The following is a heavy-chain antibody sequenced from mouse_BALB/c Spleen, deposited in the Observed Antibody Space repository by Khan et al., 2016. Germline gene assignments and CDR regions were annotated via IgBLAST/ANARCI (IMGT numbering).Heavy chain of an antibody. Sequence: VRLQQSGPELVKPGASVKIPCKASGYTFTDYNIDWVKQSHGKSLEWIGDINPNNGGTVYNQKFKGKATLTVDKSSSTAYMEFRSLTSEDTAVYYCARKEYGNYGFAYWGQGTLVTVSA. J-gene: IGHJ3*01. D-gene: IGHD2-10*02. CDR2: INPNNGGT. CDR1: GYTFTDYN. V-gene: IGHV1-18*01. CDR3: ARKEYGNYGFAY.